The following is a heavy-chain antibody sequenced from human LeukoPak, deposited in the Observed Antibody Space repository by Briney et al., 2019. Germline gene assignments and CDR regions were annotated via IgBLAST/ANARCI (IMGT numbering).Heavy chain of an antibody. J-gene: IGHJ4*02. D-gene: IGHD5-12*01. CDR2: ISSSSSTI. CDR1: GFTFSSYS. CDR3: ARTSGPRSTYFDY. V-gene: IGHV3-48*01. Sequence: GGSLRLSCAASGFTFSSYSMNWVRQAPGKGLEWVSYISSSSSTIYYADSVKGRFTISRDNAKNSLYLQMNSLRAEDTAVYYCARTSGPRSTYFDYWGQGTLVTVSS.